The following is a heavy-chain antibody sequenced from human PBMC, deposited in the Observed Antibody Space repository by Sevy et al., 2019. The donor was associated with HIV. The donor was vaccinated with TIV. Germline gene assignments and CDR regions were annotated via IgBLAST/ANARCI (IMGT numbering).Heavy chain of an antibody. CDR1: GFSFRSYE. Sequence: GGSLRLSCAASGFSFRSYEMNWVRQAPGKGLEWVSYITNSGTSMYYSDSVRGRFTISRDNARNSLYLQMNSLRGEDTAVYYCARDCSSASCLWGMDVWGQGTTVTVSS. CDR3: ARDCSSASCLWGMDV. CDR2: ITNSGTSM. V-gene: IGHV3-48*03. J-gene: IGHJ6*02. D-gene: IGHD2-2*01.